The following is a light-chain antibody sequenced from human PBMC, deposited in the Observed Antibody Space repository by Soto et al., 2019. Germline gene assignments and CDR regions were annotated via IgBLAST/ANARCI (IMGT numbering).Light chain of an antibody. V-gene: IGKV1-5*03. Sequence: DIQMTHAPSTLPASVGDRVTITCRASQPISDWLAWYQQKPGKVPNLLIYKASSLESGVPSRFSGSGSGTEFSLTISSLQPDDLSSFYCQQYHLYWTFGQGTKVDIK. J-gene: IGKJ1*01. CDR3: QQYHLYWT. CDR1: QPISDW. CDR2: KAS.